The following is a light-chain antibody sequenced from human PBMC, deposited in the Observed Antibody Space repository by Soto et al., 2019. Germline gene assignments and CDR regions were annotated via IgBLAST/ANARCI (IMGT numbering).Light chain of an antibody. CDR2: AAY. Sequence: DIQLTQSPSFLSASVGDRVTITCRASQDINTYLAWYQQKPGKAPKLLIFAAYTLENGVPSRFSGSRSGTEFTVTITSLQPEDFATYYCQQRRSYPITFGQGTRLEMK. V-gene: IGKV1-9*01. CDR1: QDINTY. CDR3: QQRRSYPIT. J-gene: IGKJ5*01.